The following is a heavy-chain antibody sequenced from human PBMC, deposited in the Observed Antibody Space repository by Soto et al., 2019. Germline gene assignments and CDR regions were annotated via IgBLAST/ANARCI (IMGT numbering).Heavy chain of an antibody. CDR3: ARWVYCSGDSCSYYFDY. CDR1: GGSISSGGYY. J-gene: IGHJ4*02. Sequence: SETLSLTCTVSGGSISSGGYYWSWIRQHPGKGLEWIGYIYYSGSTYYNPSLKSRVTISVDTSKNQFSLKLSSVTAADTAVYYRARWVYCSGDSCSYYFDYWGQGTLVTVSS. CDR2: IYYSGST. D-gene: IGHD2-15*01. V-gene: IGHV4-31*03.